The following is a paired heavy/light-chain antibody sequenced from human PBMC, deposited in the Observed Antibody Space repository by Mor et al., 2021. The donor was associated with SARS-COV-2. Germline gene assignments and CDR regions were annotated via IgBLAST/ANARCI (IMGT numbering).Heavy chain of an antibody. J-gene: IGHJ4*02. D-gene: IGHD6-13*01. CDR3: VKDVTPLAAAGYFDY. CDR1: GFTFDDYS. CDR2: ISWDASGT. V-gene: IGHV3-43*01. Sequence: EVQLVESGGVVVQPGGSLRLSCVASGFTFDDYSMHWVRQAPGKGLEWVSLISWDASGTYYADSVRGRFTISRDNSKKSLYLQMNSLRIEDTALYYCVKDVTPLAAAGYFDYWGQGTLVTVSS.
Light chain of an antibody. CDR2: AAS. V-gene: IGKV1-6*01. CDR1: QGIRND. CDR3: LQDYNYPIT. J-gene: IGKJ5*01. Sequence: AIQMTQSPSSLSASVGDRVTITCRTSQGIRNDLGWYQQKPGKAPKLLIYAASSLQSGVPSRFSGSGSGTDFTLTISSLQPEDFATYYCLQDYNYPITFGQGTRLEIK.